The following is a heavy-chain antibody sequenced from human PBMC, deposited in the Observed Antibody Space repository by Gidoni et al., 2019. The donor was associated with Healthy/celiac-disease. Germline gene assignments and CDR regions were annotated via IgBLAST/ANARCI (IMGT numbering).Heavy chain of an antibody. J-gene: IGHJ4*02. CDR3: ARYGSGSYDY. CDR2: IYYSGST. CDR1: GGSISSGGYY. V-gene: IGHV4-31*03. Sequence: QVQLQESGPGLVKPSQTVALTCTVSGGSISSGGYYWSWFRQHPGKGLEWIGYIYYSGSTYYNPSLKSRVTISVDTSKTQFSLKLSSVTAADTALYYCARYGSGSYDYWGQGTLVTVSS. D-gene: IGHD3-10*01.